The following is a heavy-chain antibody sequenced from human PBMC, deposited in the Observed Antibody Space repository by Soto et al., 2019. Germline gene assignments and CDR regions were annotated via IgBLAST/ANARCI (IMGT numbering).Heavy chain of an antibody. D-gene: IGHD4-17*01. V-gene: IGHV1-69*08. J-gene: IGHJ4*02. CDR3: ARADYDDYYFDY. CDR1: GGTFSTYT. CDR2: IIPFVGTT. Sequence: QVQLVQSGAEVKKPGSSVKVSCKASGGTFSTYTFSWVRQAPGQGLEWMGRIIPFVGTTNYAQKFQGRVTITADKSTSTAYMELSSLRSEDTAMYYCARADYDDYYFDYWGQGTLVTVSS.